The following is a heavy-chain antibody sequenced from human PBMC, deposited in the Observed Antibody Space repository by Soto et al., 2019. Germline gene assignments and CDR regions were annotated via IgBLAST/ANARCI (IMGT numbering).Heavy chain of an antibody. D-gene: IGHD3-22*01. CDR1: RASISSNNYY. V-gene: IGHV4-39*01. J-gene: IGHJ4*02. CDR3: ARQPSDYYDSNGYSDY. Sequence: QLQLQESGPGLMKPSETLSLTCTVSRASISSNNYYWGWIRQPPGKGLEWIGTVYYSGSTYYNPSLKIRVTISVDTSKNQFSLRLSSVTAADTAVYYCARQPSDYYDSNGYSDYWGQGTLVTVSS. CDR2: VYYSGST.